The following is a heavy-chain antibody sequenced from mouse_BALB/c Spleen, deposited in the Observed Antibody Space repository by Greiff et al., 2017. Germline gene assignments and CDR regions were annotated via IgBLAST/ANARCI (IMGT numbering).Heavy chain of an antibody. CDR3: ARWGDYRYDRYFDV. J-gene: IGHJ1*01. V-gene: IGHV1S137*01. D-gene: IGHD2-14*01. CDR2: ISTYYGDA. Sequence: VKLQQSGAELVRPGVSVKISCKGSGYTFTDYAMHWVKQSHAKSLEWIGVISTYYGDASYNQKFKGKATMTVDKSSSTAYMELARLTSEDSAIYYCARWGDYRYDRYFDVWGAGTTVTVSS. CDR1: GYTFTDYA.